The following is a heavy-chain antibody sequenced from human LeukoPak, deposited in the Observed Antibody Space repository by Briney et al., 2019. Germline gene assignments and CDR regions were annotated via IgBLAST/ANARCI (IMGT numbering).Heavy chain of an antibody. V-gene: IGHV4-34*01. CDR3: ARLLKWRWFDP. D-gene: IGHD5-12*01. CDR2: INHSGST. CDR1: GGSFSGYY. J-gene: IGHJ5*02. Sequence: SETLSLTCAVYGGSFSGYYWSWIRQPPGKGLEWIGEINHSGSTNYNPSLKSRVTISVDTSKNQFSLKLSSVTAADTAVYYCARLLKWRWFDPWGQGTLVTVSS.